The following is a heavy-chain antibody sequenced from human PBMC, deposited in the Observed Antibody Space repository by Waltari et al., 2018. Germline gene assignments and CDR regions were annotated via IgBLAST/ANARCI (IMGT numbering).Heavy chain of an antibody. D-gene: IGHD2-15*01. CDR1: GGSFSGYY. CDR2: INHNGTR. V-gene: IGHV4-34*02. CDR3: VRLEDCSGPGGNCYSGDSFALDV. J-gene: IGHJ6*02. Sequence: QVQLQQWGAGQLQPSETLSLTCAVYGGSFSGYYWGWIRQPPGKGLEWIGEINHNGTRKPNPALRSRITILVDTSRSQFSLKVNSVTAADTAVYYCVRLEDCSGPGGNCYSGDSFALDVWGQGTTVTVSS.